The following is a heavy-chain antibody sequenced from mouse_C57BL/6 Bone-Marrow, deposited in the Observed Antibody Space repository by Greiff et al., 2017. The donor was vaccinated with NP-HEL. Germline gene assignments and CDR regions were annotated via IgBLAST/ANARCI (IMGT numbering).Heavy chain of an antibody. CDR3: ARPDYYGSSYDAMDY. D-gene: IGHD1-1*01. V-gene: IGHV5-6*01. J-gene: IGHJ4*01. CDR1: GFTFSSYG. CDR2: ISSGGSYT. Sequence: EVQGVESGGDLVKPGGSLKLSCAASGFTFSSYGMSWVRQTPDKRLEWVATISSGGSYTYYPDSVKGRFTISRDNAKNTLYLQMSSLKSEDTAMYYCARPDYYGSSYDAMDYWGQGTSVTVSS.